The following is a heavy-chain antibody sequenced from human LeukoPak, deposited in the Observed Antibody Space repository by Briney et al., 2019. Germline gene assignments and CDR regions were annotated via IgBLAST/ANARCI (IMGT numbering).Heavy chain of an antibody. V-gene: IGHV4-59*08. Sequence: PSETLSLTCTVSGGSISPYYWSWIRQPPGKGLEWIAYVYSSGHTNYNPSLKGRVTISVDTSKNQFSLKLNSVTAADTAVYYCARHPCSDGFDIWGQGTMVTVSS. CDR3: ARHPCSDGFDI. CDR1: GGSISPYY. CDR2: VYSSGHT. J-gene: IGHJ3*02.